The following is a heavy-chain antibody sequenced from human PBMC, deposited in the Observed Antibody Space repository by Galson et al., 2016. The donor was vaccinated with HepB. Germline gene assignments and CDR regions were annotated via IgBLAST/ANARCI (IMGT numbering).Heavy chain of an antibody. CDR3: AKGGPTVITDYYYGMDV. V-gene: IGHV1-24*01. CDR1: GYTLTELS. J-gene: IGHJ6*02. D-gene: IGHD4-17*01. CDR2: FDAEEGEI. Sequence: SVKVSCKASGYTLTELSLHWVRQAPGKGLEWMGGFDAEEGEIIYSQNFQARVTMTTDTSTSTAYMELRSLRSDDTAMYYCAKGGPTVITDYYYGMDVWGQGTAVTVSS.